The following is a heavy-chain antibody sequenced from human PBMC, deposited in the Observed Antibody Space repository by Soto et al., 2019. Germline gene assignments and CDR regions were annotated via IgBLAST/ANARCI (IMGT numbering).Heavy chain of an antibody. J-gene: IGHJ6*02. CDR2: IIPIFGTA. CDR1: GGTFSSYA. D-gene: IGHD2-15*01. CDR3: ARSGYGGNPYYYYGMDV. Sequence: QVQLVQSGAEVKKPGSSVKVSCKASGGTFSSYAISWVRQAPGQGLEWMGGIIPIFGTANYAQKFQGRVTITADESTSTAYMELSSLRSEDTAVYYCARSGYGGNPYYYYGMDVWGQGTTVTVSS. V-gene: IGHV1-69*01.